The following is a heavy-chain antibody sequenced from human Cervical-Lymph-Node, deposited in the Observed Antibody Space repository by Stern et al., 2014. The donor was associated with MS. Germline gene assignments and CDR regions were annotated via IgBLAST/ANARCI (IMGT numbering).Heavy chain of an antibody. D-gene: IGHD1-1*01. CDR1: GFTLSRYW. CDR2: MNNDGSTT. V-gene: IGHV3-74*01. J-gene: IGHJ4*02. CDR3: ARDVQGDGNYNLEQ. Sequence: EVQLVQSGGGLVQPGESLRLSCAASGFTLSRYWMHWVRPAPGKGLVWISRMNNDGSTTNYADSVKGRFTISRDNAKNMAYLQLNSLRVDDAGVYFCARDVQGDGNYNLEQWGQGTLVTVSS.